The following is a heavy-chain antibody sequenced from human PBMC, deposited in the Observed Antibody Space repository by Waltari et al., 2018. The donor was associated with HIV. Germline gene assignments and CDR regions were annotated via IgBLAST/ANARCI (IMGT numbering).Heavy chain of an antibody. J-gene: IGHJ4*02. Sequence: QLQLQESGPGLEKPSETLSLTCTVSGDSITSVSYYWAWLRQPPGKGLEWIGSIYYSGTSYYNPSLKSRVTISVDTSKNQFSLKVTSVTAADTAMYYCARFMTAMTSFDYWGQGIPVTVSS. CDR1: GDSITSVSYY. V-gene: IGHV4-39*01. D-gene: IGHD4-17*01. CDR3: ARFMTAMTSFDY. CDR2: IYYSGTS.